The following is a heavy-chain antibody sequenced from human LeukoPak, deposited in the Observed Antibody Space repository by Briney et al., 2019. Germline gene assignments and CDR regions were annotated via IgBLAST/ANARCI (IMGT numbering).Heavy chain of an antibody. CDR3: ARVSVPGAVAGSRTFDI. V-gene: IGHV3-7*01. Sequence: GGSLRLSCAASGFTFTNYWMSWVRQAPGKGLEWVANMKQDGSQKNYVDSVKGRFTISRDNAKNSLFLQMNSLRAEDTAVYYCARVSVPGAVAGSRTFDIWGQGTMVTVSS. CDR2: MKQDGSQK. D-gene: IGHD6-19*01. CDR1: GFTFTNYW. J-gene: IGHJ3*02.